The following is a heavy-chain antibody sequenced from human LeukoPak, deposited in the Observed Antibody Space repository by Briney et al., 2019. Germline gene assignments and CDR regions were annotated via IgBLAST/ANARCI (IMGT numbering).Heavy chain of an antibody. D-gene: IGHD3-22*01. J-gene: IGHJ6*03. CDR2: IYTSGST. V-gene: IGHV4-4*09. Sequence: SETLSLTCAVYGGSFSGYYWSWIRQPPGKGLEWIGYIYTSGSTNYNPSLKSRVTISVDTSKNQFSLKLSSVTAADTAVYYCARQSDSSGYPYYYYYMDVWGKGTTVTVSS. CDR3: ARQSDSSGYPYYYYYMDV. CDR1: GGSFSGYY.